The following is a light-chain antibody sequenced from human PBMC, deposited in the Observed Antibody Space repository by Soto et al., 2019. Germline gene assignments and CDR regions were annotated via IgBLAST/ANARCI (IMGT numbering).Light chain of an antibody. CDR3: EQYGSSPPWT. CDR2: GAF. V-gene: IGKV3-20*01. J-gene: IGKJ1*01. CDR1: QSVSSNY. Sequence: EIVLTQSPGTLSLSPGERATLSCRASQSVSSNYLAWYQHKPGQAPRLLIYGAFRRATGIPDRFSGSGSGTDFTLTISRLEPEDLAVYYCEQYGSSPPWTFGQGTKVEIK.